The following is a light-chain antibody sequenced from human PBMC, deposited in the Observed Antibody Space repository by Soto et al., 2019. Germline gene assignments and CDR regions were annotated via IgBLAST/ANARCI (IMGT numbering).Light chain of an antibody. V-gene: IGKV3-15*01. CDR3: QQYNKWPYT. CDR2: GTS. Sequence: EIVMTQSPVALSVSPGESAALFCRASQSVGRNFAWYQQRPGQAPRVLIYGTSTRATGVPARFSGSGSGTDFTLTISSLQSEDFAVYYCQQYNKWPYTFGQGTRPEIK. CDR1: QSVGRN. J-gene: IGKJ2*01.